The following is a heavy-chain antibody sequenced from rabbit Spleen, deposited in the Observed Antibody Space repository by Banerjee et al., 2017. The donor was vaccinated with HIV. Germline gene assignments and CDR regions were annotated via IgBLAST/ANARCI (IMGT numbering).Heavy chain of an antibody. CDR2: INIVTGKS. J-gene: IGHJ6*01. CDR1: GFSFNSSYY. Sequence: VESGGGLVKPGASLTLTCTASGFSFNSSYYMCWVRQAPGKGLEWIACINIVTGKSVYANWAKGRFTISKASSTTVTLQMTSLTAADTATYFCARDTGTSFSSYGMDLWGPGTLVTVS. CDR3: ARDTGTSFSSYGMDL. V-gene: IGHV1S40*01. D-gene: IGHD8-1*01.